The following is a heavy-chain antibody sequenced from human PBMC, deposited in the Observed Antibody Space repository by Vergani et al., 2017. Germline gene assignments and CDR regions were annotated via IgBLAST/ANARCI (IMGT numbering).Heavy chain of an antibody. Sequence: QVQLVQSGAEVKKPGSSVKVSCKASGVTFSSYAISWVRQAPGQGLEWMGGIIPIFGTANYAQKFQGRVTITADESTSTAYMELSSLRSEDTAVYYCARALYPSPAPINPGLSGGGCYSPWSQGTLVTVSS. V-gene: IGHV1-69*01. CDR3: ARALYPSPAPINPGLSGGGCYSP. CDR2: IIPIFGTA. D-gene: IGHD2-15*01. CDR1: GVTFSSYA. J-gene: IGHJ5*02.